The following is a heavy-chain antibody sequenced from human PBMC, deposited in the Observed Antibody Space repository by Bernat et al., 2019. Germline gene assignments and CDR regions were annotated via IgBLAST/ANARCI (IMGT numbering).Heavy chain of an antibody. J-gene: IGHJ5*01. D-gene: IGHD5-18*01. CDR2: LYWDDDK. Sequence: QVTLKESGPVLVKPTETLTLTCTVSGFSLSNARMGVGWIRQPPGKALEWLALLYWDDDKRYSPSLKSRLTITKDTSKNQVVLTMTNMDPVDTATYYCAHRTATAFFDSWGQGTLVTVSS. V-gene: IGHV2-5*02. CDR1: GFSLSNARMG. CDR3: AHRTATAFFDS.